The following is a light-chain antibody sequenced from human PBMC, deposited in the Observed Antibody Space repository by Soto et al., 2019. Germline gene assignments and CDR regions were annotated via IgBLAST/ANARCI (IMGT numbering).Light chain of an antibody. Sequence: QPVLTQSPSASASLGASVKLTCTLSSGHSTYAIAWHQQQPEKGPRYLMKLNSDGRHSKGDGIPDRFSGTSSGAERYLTISSLQSEDEADYCCQTLGTGGDVVFGGGTKLTVL. V-gene: IGLV4-69*01. CDR1: SGHSTYA. CDR3: QTLGTGGDVV. J-gene: IGLJ2*01. CDR2: LNSDGRH.